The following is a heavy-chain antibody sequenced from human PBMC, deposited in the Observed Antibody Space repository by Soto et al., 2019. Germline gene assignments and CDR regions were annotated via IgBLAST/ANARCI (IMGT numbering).Heavy chain of an antibody. CDR2: INDRGSI. J-gene: IGHJ2*01. D-gene: IGHD3-9*01. CDR1: GGYFSGYY. CDR3: ARESHDSLTGPPWGWYFDL. Sequence: QVQLQQWGAGPLRPLETLSITCGVSGGYFSGYYWAWLRQSPGKGLEWIGEINDRGSINYNPSLKSRVSISVYTSKNHYSLNLRSVTAADTAVYYCARESHDSLTGPPWGWYFDLWGRGTLVTVSS. V-gene: IGHV4-34*01.